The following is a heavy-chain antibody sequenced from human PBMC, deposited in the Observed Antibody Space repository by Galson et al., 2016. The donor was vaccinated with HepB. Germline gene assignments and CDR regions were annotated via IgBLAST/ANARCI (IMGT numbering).Heavy chain of an antibody. Sequence: SLRLSCAVSGFTFSSYTMNWVRQAPGKGLEWVSSISRSSSHIYHADSVKGRFTISRDNAENSLYLQMNSLRAEDTAVYYCTNLGISGYWGQGTLVTVSS. CDR3: TNLGISGY. V-gene: IGHV3-21*01. CDR1: GFTFSSYT. J-gene: IGHJ4*02. CDR2: ISRSSSHI. D-gene: IGHD3-16*01.